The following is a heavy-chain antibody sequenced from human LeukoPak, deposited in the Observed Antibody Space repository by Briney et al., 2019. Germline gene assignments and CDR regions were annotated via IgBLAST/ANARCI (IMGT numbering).Heavy chain of an antibody. CDR2: IKRDGSEK. J-gene: IGHJ3*02. CDR3: ARERRDDAFDI. CDR1: GFTFRSYW. Sequence: QPGGSLRLSCAASGFTFRSYWMSWVRQAPGKGLEWVASIKRDGSEKFYVDSVKGRFTISRDNAKNSLYLQMNSLRAEDTAVYYCARERRDDAFDIWGQGTMVTVSS. V-gene: IGHV3-7*03.